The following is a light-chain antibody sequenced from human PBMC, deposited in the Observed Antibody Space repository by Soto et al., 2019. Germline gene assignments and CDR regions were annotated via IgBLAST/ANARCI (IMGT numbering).Light chain of an antibody. CDR3: QSYDSSLSNLVV. J-gene: IGLJ2*01. CDR1: SSNTGADYD. Sequence: SVLTQPPSVSGAPGQRVTISCTGSSSNTGADYDVHWYQHLPGSAPKLLIYDNNIRPSGVPDRFSGSKSGPSASLAITGLQAEDEGDYYCQSYDSSLSNLVVFGGGTKLTVL. CDR2: DNN. V-gene: IGLV1-40*01.